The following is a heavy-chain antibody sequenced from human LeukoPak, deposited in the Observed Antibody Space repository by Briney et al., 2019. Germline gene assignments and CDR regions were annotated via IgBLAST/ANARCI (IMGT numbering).Heavy chain of an antibody. D-gene: IGHD3-10*01. CDR3: AGGSGSYSWFDP. CDR1: GGSISNYY. Sequence: SETLSLTCTVSGGSISNYYWSWIRQPPGKGPEWIGYIYYSGSTNYNPSLKSRVTISVDTSKNQFSLKLSSVTAADTAVYYCAGGSGSYSWFDPWGQGTLVTVSS. V-gene: IGHV4-59*01. CDR2: IYYSGST. J-gene: IGHJ5*02.